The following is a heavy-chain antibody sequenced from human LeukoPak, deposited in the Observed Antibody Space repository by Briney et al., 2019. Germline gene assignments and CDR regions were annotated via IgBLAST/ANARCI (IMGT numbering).Heavy chain of an antibody. CDR2: IYHSGST. D-gene: IGHD3-9*01. CDR3: ARRYYDILTGYYSIDY. Sequence: PSETLSLTCAVSGGSISSSNWWSWVRQPPGKGLEWIGEIYHSGSTNYNPSLKSRVTISVDKSKNQFSLKLSSVTAADMAVYYCARRYYDILTGYYSIDYWGQGTLVTVSS. CDR1: GGSISSSNW. V-gene: IGHV4-4*02. J-gene: IGHJ4*02.